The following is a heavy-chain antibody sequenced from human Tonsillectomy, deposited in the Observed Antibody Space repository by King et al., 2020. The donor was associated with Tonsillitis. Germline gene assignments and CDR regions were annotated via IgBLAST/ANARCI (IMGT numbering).Heavy chain of an antibody. D-gene: IGHD1-14*01. CDR3: ARESPGTGPLDY. V-gene: IGHV3-53*01. Sequence: VQLVESGGGLIQPGGSLRLSCAASGFTVSSTYMNWVRQAPGKGLERVSVIYSGGSTDYADSVKGRVTISGDDSQNTLYLQMNSLRAEDTAVYYCARESPGTGPLDYWGQGALVTVSS. J-gene: IGHJ4*02. CDR1: GFTVSSTY. CDR2: IYSGGST.